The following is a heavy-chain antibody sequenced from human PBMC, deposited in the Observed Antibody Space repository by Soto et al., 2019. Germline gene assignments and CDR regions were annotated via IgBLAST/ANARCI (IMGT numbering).Heavy chain of an antibody. CDR1: GLPFSSHA. Sequence: EVQLLESGGGLVQPGGSLRLSCAAAGLPFSSHAMSWVRQAPGKGLEWVSSISISGGNTYYADSVRGRFTISRDNSKNTLYLHMNSLTAEDTDIYYCANEIRPNDYWGQGTLVTVSS. J-gene: IGHJ4*02. CDR3: ANEIRPNDY. D-gene: IGHD4-17*01. V-gene: IGHV3-23*01. CDR2: ISISGGNT.